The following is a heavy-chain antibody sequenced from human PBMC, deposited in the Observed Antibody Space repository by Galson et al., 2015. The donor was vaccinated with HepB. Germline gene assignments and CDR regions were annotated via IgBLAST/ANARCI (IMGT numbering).Heavy chain of an antibody. CDR3: ARHRDGYNYFFDY. V-gene: IGHV5-51*01. CDR1: GYKFTNYW. J-gene: IGHJ4*02. D-gene: IGHD5-24*01. Sequence: KPGESLKISCEGSGYKFTNYWIGWVRQMPGKGLEWMGIIWPGDSDTRYSPSFQGQVTMSVDKSNSTAYLQWSGLRASDTAMYYCARHRDGYNYFFDYWGQGTLVTVSS. CDR2: IWPGDSDT.